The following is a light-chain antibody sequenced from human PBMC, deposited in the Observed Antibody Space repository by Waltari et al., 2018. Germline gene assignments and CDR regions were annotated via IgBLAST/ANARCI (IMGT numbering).Light chain of an antibody. CDR3: QVWDSTIMV. CDR2: RDI. J-gene: IGLJ2*01. Sequence: SYELTQPLSVSVALGQTASIACGGNNIGSKSVHRYQQKPGQAPAFVIYRDIRRPSGIPERFSGANSDHTATLTIRTAQAGDEGGYYCQVWDSTIMVFGGGTKLTV. CDR1: NIGSKS. V-gene: IGLV3-9*01.